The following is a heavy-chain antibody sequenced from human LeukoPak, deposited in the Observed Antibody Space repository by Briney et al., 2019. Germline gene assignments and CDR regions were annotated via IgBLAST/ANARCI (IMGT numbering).Heavy chain of an antibody. CDR3: ARGGGLDV. CDR2: INHNGNVN. J-gene: IGHJ6*02. V-gene: IGHV3-7*03. CDR1: GRPFSSSI. D-gene: IGHD3-16*01. Sequence: GGSLRLSCALSGRPFSSSIMHWARQAPGKGLEWVASINHNGNVNYYVDSVKGRFTISRDNAKNSLYLQMSNLRAEDTAVYFCARGGGLDVWGQGATVTVSS.